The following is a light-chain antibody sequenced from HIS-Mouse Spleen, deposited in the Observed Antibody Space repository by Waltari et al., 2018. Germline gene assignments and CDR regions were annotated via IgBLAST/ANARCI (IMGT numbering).Light chain of an antibody. V-gene: IGLV2-8*01. CDR3: SSYAGSNNSV. CDR2: EVS. J-gene: IGLJ1*01. Sequence: TQPPSASGSPGQSVTISCTGTSSDVGGYNYVSWYQQHPGKAPKLMIYEVSKLPSGVPVRFAGSKSGNTAALTVSGLQAEDEADYYCSSYAGSNNSVFGTGTKVTVL. CDR1: SSDVGGYNY.